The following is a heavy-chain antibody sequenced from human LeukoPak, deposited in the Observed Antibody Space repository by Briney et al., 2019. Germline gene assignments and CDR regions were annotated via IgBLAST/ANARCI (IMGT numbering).Heavy chain of an antibody. CDR3: ARDRFEGYSASYYFDY. CDR2: INPNSGAT. V-gene: IGHV1-2*02. Sequence: ASVKVSCKASGYTFTGYYMHWVRQAPGQGLEWMGWINPNSGATNYAQKFQGRVTMTRDTSISTAYMELSSLRSDDTAVYYCARDRFEGYSASYYFDYWGQGTLITVSS. J-gene: IGHJ4*02. D-gene: IGHD6-13*01. CDR1: GYTFTGYY.